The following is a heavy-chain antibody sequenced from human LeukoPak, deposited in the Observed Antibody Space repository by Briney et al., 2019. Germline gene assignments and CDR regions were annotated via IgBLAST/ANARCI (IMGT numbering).Heavy chain of an antibody. CDR3: AREYYYYYMDV. CDR1: GGSISSYY. CDR2: IYYSGST. J-gene: IGHJ6*03. V-gene: IGHV4-59*12. Sequence: TSETLSLTCTVSGGSISSYYWSWIRQPPGKGLEWIGYIYYSGSTNYNPSLKSRVTISVDRSKNQFSLKLSSVTAADTAVYYCAREYYYYYMDVWGKGTTVTVSS.